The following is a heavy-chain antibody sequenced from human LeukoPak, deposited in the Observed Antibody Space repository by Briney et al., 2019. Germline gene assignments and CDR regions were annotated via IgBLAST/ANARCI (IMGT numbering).Heavy chain of an antibody. Sequence: GGSLRLSCAASGFTFSSYWMSWVRQAPGKGLEWVANIKQDGSEKYYVDSVKGRFTISRDNAKNSLYLQMNSLRAEDTAVYYCARDDPPGYCSGGSCSDYWGQGTLVTVSS. J-gene: IGHJ4*02. D-gene: IGHD2-15*01. CDR3: ARDDPPGYCSGGSCSDY. CDR2: IKQDGSEK. V-gene: IGHV3-7*01. CDR1: GFTFSSYW.